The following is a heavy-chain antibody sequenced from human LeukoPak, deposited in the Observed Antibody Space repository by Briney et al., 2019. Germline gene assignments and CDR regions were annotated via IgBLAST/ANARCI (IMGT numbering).Heavy chain of an antibody. CDR3: ARDRDWNYDY. V-gene: IGHV1-2*02. CDR2: INPNSGGT. CDR1: GGTFSSYA. Sequence: ASVTVSCTASGGTFSSYAISWVRQAPGQGLEWMGWINPNSGGTNYAQKFQGRVTMTRDTSISTAYMELSRLRSDDTAVYYCARDRDWNYDYWGQGTLVTVSS. D-gene: IGHD1-7*01. J-gene: IGHJ4*02.